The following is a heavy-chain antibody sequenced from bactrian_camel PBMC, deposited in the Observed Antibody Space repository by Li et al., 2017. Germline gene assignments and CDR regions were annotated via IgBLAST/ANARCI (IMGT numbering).Heavy chain of an antibody. CDR3: TKDRSYGTRNWVQST. Sequence: VQLVESGGGSVQAGESLRLSCAASGDIDNKYSMGWFRQAPGKERERVAAFDSDGKTLYADSVKGRFTISKDNPKNTLYLQMNSLKPEDTAMYYCTKDRSYGTRNWVQSTRGQGTQVTVS. J-gene: IGHJ4*01. V-gene: IGHV3S53*01. D-gene: IGHD3*01. CDR1: GDIDNKYS. CDR2: FDSDGKT.